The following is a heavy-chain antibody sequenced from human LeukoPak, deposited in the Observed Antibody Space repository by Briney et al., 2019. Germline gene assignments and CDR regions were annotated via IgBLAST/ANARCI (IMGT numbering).Heavy chain of an antibody. CDR2: INTISGGT. J-gene: IGHJ4*02. Sequence: SVKVSCKASGYTFTSYGISWVRQAPGQGLEWIGWINTISGGTNYAQKFQGRVTMTRDTSISTAYMELSRLRSDDTAVYYCARTYYYDSSGYYLLVYWGQGTLVTVSS. V-gene: IGHV1-2*02. CDR1: GYTFTSYG. D-gene: IGHD3-22*01. CDR3: ARTYYYDSSGYYLLVY.